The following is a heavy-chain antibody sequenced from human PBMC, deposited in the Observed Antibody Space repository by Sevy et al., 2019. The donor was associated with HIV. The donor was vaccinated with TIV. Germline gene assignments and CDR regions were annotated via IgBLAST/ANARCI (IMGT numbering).Heavy chain of an antibody. Sequence: GGSLRLSCAASGFTVSSNYMSWVRQAPGKGLEWVSVIYSGGSTYYADSVKGRFTISRHNSKNTLYLQMNSLRAEDTAVYYCARDNYYDSSGYLVFYMDVWGKGTTVTVSS. D-gene: IGHD3-22*01. CDR1: GFTVSSNY. CDR3: ARDNYYDSSGYLVFYMDV. J-gene: IGHJ6*03. CDR2: IYSGGST. V-gene: IGHV3-53*04.